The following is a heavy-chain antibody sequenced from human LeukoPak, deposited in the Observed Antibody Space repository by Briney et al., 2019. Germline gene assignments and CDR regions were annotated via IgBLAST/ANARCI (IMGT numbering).Heavy chain of an antibody. J-gene: IGHJ4*02. V-gene: IGHV3-13*04. CDR1: GFTFSNYD. Sequence: PGGSLRLSCAASGFTFSNYDMHWVRQATGKGLEWVSAIGTAGDTYYQGSVRARFTMSRENAKNSLYLQMNSLTAGDTAVYYCARGADTHFDYWGQGILVTVSS. CDR2: IGTAGDT. CDR3: ARGADTHFDY. D-gene: IGHD2-15*01.